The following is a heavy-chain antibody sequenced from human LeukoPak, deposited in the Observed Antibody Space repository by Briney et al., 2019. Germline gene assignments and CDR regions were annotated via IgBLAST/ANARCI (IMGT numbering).Heavy chain of an antibody. CDR3: ARHRGGGWRDGYNIRWYFDL. J-gene: IGHJ2*01. CDR1: GGSISSYY. V-gene: IGHV4-4*07. D-gene: IGHD5-24*01. Sequence: SETLSLTCTVSGGSISSYYWSWIRQPAGKGLEWIGRIYTSGSTNYNPSLKSRVTISVDTSKNQFSLKLSSVTAADTAVYYCARHRGGGWRDGYNIRWYFDLWGRGTLVTVSS. CDR2: IYTSGST.